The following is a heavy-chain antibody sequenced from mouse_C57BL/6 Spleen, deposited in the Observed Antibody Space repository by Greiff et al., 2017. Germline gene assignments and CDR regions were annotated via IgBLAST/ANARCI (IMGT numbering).Heavy chain of an antibody. CDR2: ISGGGGNT. CDR1: GFTFSSYT. J-gene: IGHJ3*01. Sequence: DVKLVESGGGLVKPGGSLKLSCAASGFTFSSYTMSWVRQTPEKRLEWVATISGGGGNTYYPDSVTGRLTISRDNAKNTLYLQMSSVRSKDTALYYCARSDYEGFAYWGQGTLVTVSA. V-gene: IGHV5-9*01. CDR3: ARSDYEGFAY. D-gene: IGHD2-4*01.